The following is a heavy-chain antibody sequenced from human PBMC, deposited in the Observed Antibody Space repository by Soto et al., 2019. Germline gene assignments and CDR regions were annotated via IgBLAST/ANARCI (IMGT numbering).Heavy chain of an antibody. Sequence: GGALRLSCSASGFTFSSYAMHWVRQAPGEGLEWVAVISYDGSNKYYADSVKGRFTISRDNSKNTLYLQMNSVRAEDTDVYYCARDLSAAGRGVYWGQGTLVTVSS. D-gene: IGHD6-13*01. J-gene: IGHJ4*02. CDR3: ARDLSAAGRGVY. V-gene: IGHV3-30-3*01. CDR1: GFTFSSYA. CDR2: ISYDGSNK.